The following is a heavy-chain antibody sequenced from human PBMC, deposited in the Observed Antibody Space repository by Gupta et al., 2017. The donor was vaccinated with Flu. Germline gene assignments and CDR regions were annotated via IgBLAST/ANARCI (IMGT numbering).Heavy chain of an antibody. CDR1: GFTFSSYG. J-gene: IGHJ6*02. CDR3: ARDRGIAARPGGGGYYGMDV. V-gene: IGHV3-33*01. D-gene: IGHD6-6*01. CDR2: IWYDGSNK. Sequence: QVQLVESGGGVVQPGRSLRLSCAASGFTFSSYGMHWVRQAPGKGLEWVAVIWYDGSNKYYADSVKGRFTISRDNSKNTLYLQMNSLRAEDTAVYYCARDRGIAARPGGGGYYGMDVWGQGTTVTVSS.